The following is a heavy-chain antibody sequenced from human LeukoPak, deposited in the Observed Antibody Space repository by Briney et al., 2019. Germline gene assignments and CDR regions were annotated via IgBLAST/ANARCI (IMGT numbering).Heavy chain of an antibody. CDR1: GYTFTSYG. V-gene: IGHV1-18*01. Sequence: ASVKVSCKASGYTFTSYGITWVRRAPGEGLEWMGWISVYNDKTNYAQKLQGRVTMTTETSTSTAYMELRSLRSDDTAVYYCARGGTPSYYYYMDVWGKGTTVTISS. J-gene: IGHJ6*03. CDR2: ISVYNDKT. D-gene: IGHD3-16*01. CDR3: ARGGTPSYYYYMDV.